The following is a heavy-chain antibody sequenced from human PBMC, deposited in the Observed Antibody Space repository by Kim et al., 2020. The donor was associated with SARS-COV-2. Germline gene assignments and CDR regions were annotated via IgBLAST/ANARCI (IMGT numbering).Heavy chain of an antibody. V-gene: IGHV4-34*01. J-gene: IGHJ2*01. CDR2: INHSGST. CDR3: ARGLWRRYFDL. D-gene: IGHD3-10*01. Sequence: SETLSLTCAVYGGSFSGYYWSWIRQPPGKGLEWIGEINHSGSTNYNPSLKSRVTISVDTSKNQFSLKLSSVTAADTAVYYCARGLWRRYFDLWGRGTLVTVSS. CDR1: GGSFSGYY.